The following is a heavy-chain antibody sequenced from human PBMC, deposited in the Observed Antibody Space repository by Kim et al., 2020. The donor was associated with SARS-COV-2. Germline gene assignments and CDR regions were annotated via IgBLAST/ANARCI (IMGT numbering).Heavy chain of an antibody. D-gene: IGHD3-3*01. J-gene: IGHJ6*02. Sequence: GRFTISRDNSKNTLYLQMNSLRAEDTAVYYCARDRGYDFWSGFEYYGMDVWGQGTTVTVSS. V-gene: IGHV3-30*07. CDR3: ARDRGYDFWSGFEYYGMDV.